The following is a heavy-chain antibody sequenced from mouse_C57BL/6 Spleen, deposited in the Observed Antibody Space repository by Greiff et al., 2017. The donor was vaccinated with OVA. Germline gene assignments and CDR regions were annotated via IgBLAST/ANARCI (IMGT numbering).Heavy chain of an antibody. CDR3: VSRITTVVD. J-gene: IGHJ3*01. D-gene: IGHD1-1*01. Sequence: EVLLVESGGGLVQPKGSLKLSCAASGFSFNTYAMNWVRQAPGKGLEWVARIRSKSNNYATYYADTVKDRFTISRDDSESMLYLQMNNLKTEDTAMYYCVSRITTVVDWGQGTLVTVSA. CDR2: IRSKSNNYAT. CDR1: GFSFNTYA. V-gene: IGHV10-1*01.